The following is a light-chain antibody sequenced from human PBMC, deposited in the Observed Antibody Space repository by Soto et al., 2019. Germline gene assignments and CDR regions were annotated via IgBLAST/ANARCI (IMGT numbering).Light chain of an antibody. CDR3: QQYNYSPTT. V-gene: IGKV3-20*01. J-gene: IGKJ1*01. CDR2: DAS. CDR1: QSVSSSY. Sequence: EIVLTHSPGTLSLSPGERATLSCRASQSVSSSYLAWYQQKLGQAPRLLIYDASSRATGIPDRFSGSGSGTDFTLTISRLEPEDFAVYYCQQYNYSPTTFGQGTKVDIK.